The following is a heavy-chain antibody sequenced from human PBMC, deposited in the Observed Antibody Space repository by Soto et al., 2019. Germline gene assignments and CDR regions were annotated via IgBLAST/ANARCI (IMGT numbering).Heavy chain of an antibody. CDR2: INAGNGNT. Sequence: ASVKVSCKASGYTFTNYAMHWVRQAPGQRLEWMGWINAGNGNTKYSQKFQGRVTITRDTSASTAYMELSSLRSEDTAVYYCARVLRFWSGYYTFVNYYSGMDVWGQGTTVTVSS. V-gene: IGHV1-3*01. CDR1: GYTFTNYA. J-gene: IGHJ6*02. D-gene: IGHD3-3*01. CDR3: ARVLRFWSGYYTFVNYYSGMDV.